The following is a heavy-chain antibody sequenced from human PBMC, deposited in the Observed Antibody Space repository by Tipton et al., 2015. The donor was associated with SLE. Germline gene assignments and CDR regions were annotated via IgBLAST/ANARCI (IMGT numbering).Heavy chain of an antibody. Sequence: SLRLSCAASGFIFSSYGMHWVRQAPGKGLEWVAVIWYDGSNKYYADSVKGRFTISRDNSKNTLYLQMNSLRAEDTAVYYCARALGDYGYYYGMDVWGQGTTVTVSS. D-gene: IGHD4-17*01. CDR1: GFIFSSYG. CDR3: ARALGDYGYYYGMDV. J-gene: IGHJ6*02. CDR2: IWYDGSNK. V-gene: IGHV3-33*01.